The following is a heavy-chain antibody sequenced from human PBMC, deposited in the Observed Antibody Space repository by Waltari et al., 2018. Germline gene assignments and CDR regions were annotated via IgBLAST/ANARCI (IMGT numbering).Heavy chain of an antibody. CDR2: ISYDGSNK. J-gene: IGHJ4*02. D-gene: IGHD5-12*01. CDR1: GFTFSSYA. CDR3: ARGNSGYWGDY. V-gene: IGHV3-30-3*01. Sequence: QVQLVESGGGVVQPGRSLRLSCAASGFTFSSYAMHWVRQAPGKGLEWVAVISYDGSNKYYADSVKGRFTISRDNSKNTLYLQMNSLRAEDTAVYYCARGNSGYWGDYWGQGTLVTVSS.